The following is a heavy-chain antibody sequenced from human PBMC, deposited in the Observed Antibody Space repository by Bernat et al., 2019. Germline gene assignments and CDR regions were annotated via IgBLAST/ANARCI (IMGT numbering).Heavy chain of an antibody. D-gene: IGHD6-6*01. CDR3: ARDEYSSSAV. CDR2: IIPIFGIT. Sequence: QVQLVQSGAEVKKPGSSVKVSCKASGGTFRRYAISWVRQAPGQGLEWMGGIIPIFGITNYAQKFQGRVTITADKSTSTAYMELSSLRSEDTAVYYCARDEYSSSAVWGQGTLVTVSS. J-gene: IGHJ4*02. V-gene: IGHV1-69*17. CDR1: GGTFRRYA.